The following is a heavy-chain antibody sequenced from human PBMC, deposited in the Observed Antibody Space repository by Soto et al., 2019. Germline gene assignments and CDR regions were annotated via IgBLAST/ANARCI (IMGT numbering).Heavy chain of an antibody. D-gene: IGHD2-21*01. CDR1: GDSVTSVNYF. Sequence: ETLSLTCAVSGDSVTSVNYFWTWIRQPPGGGLEWIGYISNSGISKYNPSLKSRVAMSQDTSKNQFSLNLHSVTAADTAVYFCARGAGNSYYAYNFDTWGQGALVTVSS. CDR3: ARGAGNSYYAYNFDT. CDR2: ISNSGIS. V-gene: IGHV4-61*01. J-gene: IGHJ4*02.